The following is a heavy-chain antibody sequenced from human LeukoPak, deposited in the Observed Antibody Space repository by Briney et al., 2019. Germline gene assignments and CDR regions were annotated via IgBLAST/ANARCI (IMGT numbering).Heavy chain of an antibody. D-gene: IGHD2-15*01. CDR2: INPNSGGT. CDR1: GYTFTSYD. CDR3: ARAEYCSGGSCYFLDY. J-gene: IGHJ4*02. V-gene: IGHV1-2*02. Sequence: GASVKVSCKASGYTFTSYDINWVRQAPGQGREWMGWINPNSGGTNYAQKFKGRVTMTRDTSISTAYMELSRLRSADTAVYYCARAEYCSGGSCYFLDYWGQGTLVTVSS.